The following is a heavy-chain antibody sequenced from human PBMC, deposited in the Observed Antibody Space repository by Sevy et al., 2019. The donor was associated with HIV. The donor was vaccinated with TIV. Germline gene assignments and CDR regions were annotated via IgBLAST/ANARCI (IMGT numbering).Heavy chain of an antibody. D-gene: IGHD2-8*01. CDR2: LSFGCGRI. V-gene: IGHV3-23*01. J-gene: IGHJ4*02. CDR1: GFNFNIYC. CDR3: AREGCTKPHDY. Sequence: GGSLRLSCVASGFNFNIYCMSWVRQAPGKRLEWVSTLSFGCGRINHADSVQGRFTMSRDDSKKTVYLEMNSLRPEDTAVYYCAREGCTKPHDYWGQGTLVTVSS.